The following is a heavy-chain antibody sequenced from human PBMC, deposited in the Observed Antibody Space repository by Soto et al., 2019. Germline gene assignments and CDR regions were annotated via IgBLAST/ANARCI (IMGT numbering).Heavy chain of an antibody. Sequence: GESLKISCKGSGYSFTSYWISWVRQMPGKGLEWMGRIDPSDSYTNYSPSFQGHVTISADKSISTAYLQWSSLKASDTAMYYCARHSLGYCSGGSCLSNWFDPWGQGTLVTV. CDR1: GYSFTSYW. V-gene: IGHV5-10-1*01. D-gene: IGHD2-15*01. CDR3: ARHSLGYCSGGSCLSNWFDP. J-gene: IGHJ5*02. CDR2: IDPSDSYT.